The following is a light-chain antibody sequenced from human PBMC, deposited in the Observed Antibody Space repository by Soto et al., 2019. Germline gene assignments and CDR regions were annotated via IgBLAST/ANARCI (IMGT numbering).Light chain of an antibody. CDR1: RSIGNY. V-gene: IGKV1-39*01. Sequence: DIQMIQSPSSLSASVGDRVTITCRASRSIGNYLNWYQQKPESAPKLLIYLTSSFQSGVPSRFSGSGSGTDFTLTISSLQPEDFATYYCQQSYSTPYSFGQGTKLEIK. J-gene: IGKJ2*01. CDR3: QQSYSTPYS. CDR2: LTS.